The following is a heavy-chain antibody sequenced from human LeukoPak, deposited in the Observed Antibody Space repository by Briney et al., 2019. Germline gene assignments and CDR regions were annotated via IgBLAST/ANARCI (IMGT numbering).Heavy chain of an antibody. CDR3: AKARRGFGVVRDYFDY. CDR2: IRYDGSNK. D-gene: IGHD3-3*01. Sequence: GGSLRLSCAASGFTFSSYGMHWVRQAPGKGLEWVAFIRYDGSNKYYADSVKGRFTISRDNSKNTLYLQMNSLRAEDTAVYYCAKARRGFGVVRDYFDYWGQGTLVIVSS. CDR1: GFTFSSYG. J-gene: IGHJ4*02. V-gene: IGHV3-30*02.